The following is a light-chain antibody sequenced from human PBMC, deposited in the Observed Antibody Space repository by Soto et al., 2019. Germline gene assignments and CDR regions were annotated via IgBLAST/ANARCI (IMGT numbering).Light chain of an antibody. CDR2: DAS. CDR1: RTVTNDY. Sequence: EVVLTHAPGTLSFSPGERFTLSCRPSRTVTNDYLAWYQQKDGQAPRLLIYDASTRATGVPDRFSGSGSGPEYTLTITRLEPEDFAVYSCQQYGFSLISFGQGTRLEIK. V-gene: IGKV3-20*01. CDR3: QQYGFSLIS. J-gene: IGKJ5*01.